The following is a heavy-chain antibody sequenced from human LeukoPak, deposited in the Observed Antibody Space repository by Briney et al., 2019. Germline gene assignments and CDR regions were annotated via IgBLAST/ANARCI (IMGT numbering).Heavy chain of an antibody. J-gene: IGHJ4*02. CDR1: GYTFTSYY. Sequence: GASVKVSCKASGYTFTSYYMHWVRQAPGQGLEWMGIINPSGGSTSYAQKFQGRVTMTRDTSTSTVYMELSSLRSEDTAVYYCARRGDGIRYFDWLLYGGYFDYWGQGTLVTVSS. V-gene: IGHV1-46*01. CDR3: ARRGDGIRYFDWLLYGGYFDY. CDR2: INPSGGST. D-gene: IGHD3-9*01.